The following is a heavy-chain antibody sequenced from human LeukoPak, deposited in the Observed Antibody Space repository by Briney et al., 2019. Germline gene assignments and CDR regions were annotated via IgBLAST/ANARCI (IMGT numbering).Heavy chain of an antibody. CDR1: GGSISGYY. J-gene: IGHJ6*04. CDR3: ARDSSYFGMDG. CDR2: TYYSGSP. V-gene: IGHV4-59*01. D-gene: IGHD6-13*01. Sequence: SETLSLTCTVYGGSISGYYWGWIRQPPGKGRGWSGYTYYSGSPTSKPSLKSRVTISVDTSKKQFSLKLRSVTAADTAVYYCARDSSYFGMDGWGKGTTVTVSS.